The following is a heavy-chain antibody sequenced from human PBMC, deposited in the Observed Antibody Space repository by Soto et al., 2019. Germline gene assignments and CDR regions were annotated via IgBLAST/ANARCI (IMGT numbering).Heavy chain of an antibody. CDR3: AKGKYSGVRADWFDP. D-gene: IGHD5-12*01. V-gene: IGHV3-23*01. CDR2: IGASGGGT. J-gene: IGHJ5*02. Sequence: EVQLLESGGGLVQPGGSLRLSCAASGFTFNSYAMNWVRQAPGKGLEWVSAIGASGGGTYYAYSVRGRFTISRDNSKNTLNLQRTSLSDEDTAVYFCAKGKYSGVRADWFDPWGQGTLVTDSS. CDR1: GFTFNSYA.